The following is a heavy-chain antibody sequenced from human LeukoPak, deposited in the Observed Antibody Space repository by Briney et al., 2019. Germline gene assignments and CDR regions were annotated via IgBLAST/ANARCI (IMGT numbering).Heavy chain of an antibody. J-gene: IGHJ4*02. CDR1: GFTFSSYA. V-gene: IGHV3-23*01. D-gene: IGHD3-16*01. Sequence: HTGGSLRLSCAASGFTFSSYAMSWVRQAPGKGLEWVSAISGSGGSTYYADSVKGRFTISRDNSKNTLYLQMNSLRAEDTAVYYCAFGQVLPGEFDYWGQGTLVTVSS. CDR3: AFGQVLPGEFDY. CDR2: ISGSGGST.